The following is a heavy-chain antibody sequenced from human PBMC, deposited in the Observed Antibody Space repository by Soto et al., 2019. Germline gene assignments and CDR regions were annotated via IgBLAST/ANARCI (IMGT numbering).Heavy chain of an antibody. Sequence: SETLSLTCAVYGGSFSGYYWSWIRQPPGKGLEWIGEINHSGSTNYNPSLKSRVTISVDTSKNQFSLKLSSVTAADPAVYYCATPLKAPAGYCSGGSCYSEWDSWGPGTLATVSS. CDR2: INHSGST. CDR1: GGSFSGYY. D-gene: IGHD2-15*01. V-gene: IGHV4-34*01. CDR3: ATPLKAPAGYCSGGSCYSEWDS. J-gene: IGHJ4*02.